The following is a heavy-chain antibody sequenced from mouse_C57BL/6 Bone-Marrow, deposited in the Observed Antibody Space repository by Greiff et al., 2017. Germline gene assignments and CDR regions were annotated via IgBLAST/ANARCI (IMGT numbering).Heavy chain of an antibody. CDR2: IYPRSGNT. Sequence: QVQLQQSGAELARPGASVKLSCKASGYTFTSYGISWVKQRTGQGLEWIGEIYPRSGNTYYNEKFKGKATLTADKSSNTAYMELRSLTSEDSAVYFCPLLRYPWYFDVWGTGTTVTVSS. CDR3: PLLRYPWYFDV. J-gene: IGHJ1*03. D-gene: IGHD1-1*01. V-gene: IGHV1-81*01. CDR1: GYTFTSYG.